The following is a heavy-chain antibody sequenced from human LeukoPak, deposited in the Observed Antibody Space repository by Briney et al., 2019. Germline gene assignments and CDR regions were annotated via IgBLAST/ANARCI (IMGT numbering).Heavy chain of an antibody. J-gene: IGHJ4*02. Sequence: QPGGSLRLSCAASGFTFSSYVMSWVRQAPGKGLEWVSSISVSGAGTYYADSVKGRFTISRDNSRNTLDLQMNSLRAEDTAVYYCARRDDYCYSVVYWGQGILVTVSS. D-gene: IGHD4-11*01. CDR1: GFTFSSYV. V-gene: IGHV3-23*01. CDR2: ISVSGAGT. CDR3: ARRDDYCYSVVY.